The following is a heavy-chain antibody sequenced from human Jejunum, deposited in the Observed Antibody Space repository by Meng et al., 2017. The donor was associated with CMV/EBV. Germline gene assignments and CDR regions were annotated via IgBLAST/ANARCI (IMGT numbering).Heavy chain of an antibody. Sequence: RMGVSWIRQTPGKALEWLAHIFSNDEKSSSTSLKSGLTISQDTSKNQVVLTMTNVDPLDTATYYCARVGRNLDRRGSYSHYNPDVWGQGTTVTVSS. CDR2: IFSNDEK. CDR1: RMG. CDR3: ARVGRNLDRRGSYSHYNPDV. J-gene: IGHJ6*02. D-gene: IGHD1-1*01. V-gene: IGHV2-26*01.